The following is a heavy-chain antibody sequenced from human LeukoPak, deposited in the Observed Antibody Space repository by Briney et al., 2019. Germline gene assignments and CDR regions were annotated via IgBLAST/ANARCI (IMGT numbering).Heavy chain of an antibody. CDR2: IYPGGSDT. V-gene: IGHV5-51*01. CDR1: GYSFTSYW. Sequence: GESLKISCKGSGYSFTSYWIGWVRQMPGKGLEWMGIIYPGGSDTRYSPSFQGQVTISADKSISTAYLQWSSLKASDTAMYYCARHRKYYYDSSAPLGWFDPWGQGTLVTVSS. CDR3: ARHRKYYYDSSAPLGWFDP. J-gene: IGHJ5*02. D-gene: IGHD3-22*01.